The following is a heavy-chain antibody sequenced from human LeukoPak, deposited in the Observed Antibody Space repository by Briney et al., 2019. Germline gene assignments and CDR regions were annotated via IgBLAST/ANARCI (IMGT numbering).Heavy chain of an antibody. V-gene: IGHV1-18*01. CDR2: NSGNNGNT. CDR3: ARGGRDSSSWFFDY. D-gene: IGHD6-13*01. Sequence: ASVKVSCKASGYSFSSYGISWVRQAPGQGLEWMTWNSGNNGNTDFAKNFQGRVTMTTDTSTTTVYMELRSLKSDDTAVYFCARGGRDSSSWFFDYWGQGTLVTVSS. J-gene: IGHJ4*02. CDR1: GYSFSSYG.